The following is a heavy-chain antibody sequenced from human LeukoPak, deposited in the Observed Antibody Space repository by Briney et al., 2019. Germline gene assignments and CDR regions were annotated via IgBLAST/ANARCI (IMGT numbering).Heavy chain of an antibody. Sequence: SETLSLTCAVYGGSFSGYYWSCLRQPPGKGLEWIGEINHSGSTNYNPSLKSRVTISVDTSKNQFSLKLSSVTAADTAVYYCARGPYSTVYYYYGMDVWGQGTTVTVSS. J-gene: IGHJ6*02. CDR3: ARGPYSTVYYYYGMDV. CDR1: GGSFSGYY. D-gene: IGHD6-13*01. V-gene: IGHV4-34*01. CDR2: INHSGST.